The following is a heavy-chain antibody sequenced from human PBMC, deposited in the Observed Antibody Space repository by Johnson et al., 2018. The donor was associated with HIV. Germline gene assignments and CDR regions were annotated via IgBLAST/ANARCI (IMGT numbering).Heavy chain of an antibody. V-gene: IGHV3-74*01. J-gene: IGHJ3*02. CDR1: GFTFSNYW. CDR2: INGDGSRT. CDR3: ARDGVVATITDAFDI. D-gene: IGHD5-12*01. Sequence: VQLVESGGGLVQPGGSLRLSCGGSGFTFSNYWVQWVRQAPGKGLVWVSRINGDGSRTSYADSVKGRFTIARDNAKNTLYLQMNSLRAEDTAMYYCARDGVVATITDAFDIWGQGTMVTVSS.